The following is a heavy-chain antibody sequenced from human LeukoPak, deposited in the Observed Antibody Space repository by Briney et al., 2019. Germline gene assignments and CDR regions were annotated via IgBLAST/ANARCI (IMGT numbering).Heavy chain of an antibody. Sequence: GASVKVSCKASGYTFTSYGISWVRQAPGQGLEWMGRIIPILGIANYAQKFQGRVTITADKSTSTAYMELSSLRSEDTAVYYCARDDYGDYNRVGYWGQGTLVTVSS. CDR2: IIPILGIA. CDR3: ARDDYGDYNRVGY. J-gene: IGHJ4*02. CDR1: GYTFTSYG. V-gene: IGHV1-69*04. D-gene: IGHD4-17*01.